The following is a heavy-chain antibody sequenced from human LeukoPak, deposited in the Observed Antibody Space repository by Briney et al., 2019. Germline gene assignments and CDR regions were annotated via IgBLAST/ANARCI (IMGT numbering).Heavy chain of an antibody. J-gene: IGHJ3*02. CDR1: GGSFSGYY. V-gene: IGHV4-34*01. D-gene: IGHD3-22*01. CDR2: INHSGST. CDR3: ARVPPGGYYGDDAFDI. Sequence: SETLSLTCAVYGGSFSGYYWSWIRQPPGKGLEWIGEINHSGSTNCNPSLKSRVTISVDTSKNQFSLKLSSVTAADTAVYYCARVPPGGYYGDDAFDIWGQGTMVTVSS.